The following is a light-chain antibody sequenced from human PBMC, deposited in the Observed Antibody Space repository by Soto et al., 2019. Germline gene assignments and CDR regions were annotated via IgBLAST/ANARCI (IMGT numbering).Light chain of an antibody. V-gene: IGLV2-8*01. Sequence: QSVLTQPPSASGSPGQSVTISCTGTSSDVGGYNYVSWYQQHPGKAPQLMIYDVSKRPSGVPDRFSGSKSGNTASLTVSGRQAEDEAEYYCSSYAGTHIVFGTGTKLTVL. CDR2: DVS. J-gene: IGLJ1*01. CDR1: SSDVGGYNY. CDR3: SSYAGTHIV.